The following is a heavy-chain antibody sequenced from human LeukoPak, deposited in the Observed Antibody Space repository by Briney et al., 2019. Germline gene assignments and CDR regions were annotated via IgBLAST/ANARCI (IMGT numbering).Heavy chain of an antibody. CDR1: GGSISSGSYY. D-gene: IGHD5-18*01. Sequence: SQTLSLTCTVSGGSISSGSYYWSWIRQPAGKGLEWIGRIYTSGSTNYNPSLKSRDTISVDTSKNQFSLKLSSVTAADTAVYYCARDRGYSYGRYYYYYYMDVWGKGTTVTVSS. CDR2: IYTSGST. J-gene: IGHJ6*03. CDR3: ARDRGYSYGRYYYYYYMDV. V-gene: IGHV4-61*02.